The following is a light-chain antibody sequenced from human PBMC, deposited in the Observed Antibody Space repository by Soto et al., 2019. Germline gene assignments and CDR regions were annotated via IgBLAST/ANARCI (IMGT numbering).Light chain of an antibody. CDR2: EVS. CDR1: SSDIGLYNY. CDR3: SCLSTTSTPIV. V-gene: IGLV2-14*01. Sequence: QSALSQPASMSGSPGQSITIPCTGTSSDIGLYNYVSWYQHHPGKAPKLLISEVSIRPSGLSDRFSASKTGNTASLTISGLQPEDEAFYYCSCLSTTSTPIVFGTGTQLTVL. J-gene: IGLJ1*01.